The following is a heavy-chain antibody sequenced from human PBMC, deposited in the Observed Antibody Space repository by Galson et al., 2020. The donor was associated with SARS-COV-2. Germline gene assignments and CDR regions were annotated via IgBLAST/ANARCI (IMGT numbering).Heavy chain of an antibody. CDR3: ARRTSSSGPAFDI. CDR1: GFTVSSNY. D-gene: IGHD6-13*01. CDR2: IYSDGST. Sequence: GESLKISCAVSGFTVSSNYMSWVRQAPEKGLEWVSGIYSDGSTSYADSVKGRFTISRDNSKNTLYLQMNSLSAEDTAVYYCARRTSSSGPAFDIWGQGTMVTVSS. V-gene: IGHV3-53*01. J-gene: IGHJ3*02.